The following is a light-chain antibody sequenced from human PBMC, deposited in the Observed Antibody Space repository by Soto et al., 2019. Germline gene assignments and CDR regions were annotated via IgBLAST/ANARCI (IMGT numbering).Light chain of an antibody. J-gene: IGKJ3*01. CDR2: GGS. V-gene: IGKV3-20*01. CDR3: QQYGSSPFT. Sequence: ESVLTQSPGTLSMTTGERATLSCRARQSVSSSCSAWYQQKPGQAPRLLIYGGSSRATGIPDRFSGSGSGTDFTLTISRLEPEDFAVHYCQQYGSSPFTFGPGTKVDIK. CDR1: QSVSSSC.